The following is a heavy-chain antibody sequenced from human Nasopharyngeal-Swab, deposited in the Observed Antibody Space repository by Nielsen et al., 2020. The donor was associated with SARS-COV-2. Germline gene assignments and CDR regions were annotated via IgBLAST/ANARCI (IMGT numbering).Heavy chain of an antibody. J-gene: IGHJ4*02. D-gene: IGHD3-22*01. CDR2: IRTKPYGAPT. CDR1: GFTSGDYV. V-gene: IGHV3-49*04. Sequence: GGSLRLSCTTSGFTSGDYVINWVRQAQGKGLEWVGFIRTKPYGAPTEYAASVNGRFTLSRDDSTSGAYLQMNILQTEDTGVYYCTRDHFGIEVFSRPHFDYWGQGTLVTVSS. CDR3: TRDHFGIEVFSRPHFDY.